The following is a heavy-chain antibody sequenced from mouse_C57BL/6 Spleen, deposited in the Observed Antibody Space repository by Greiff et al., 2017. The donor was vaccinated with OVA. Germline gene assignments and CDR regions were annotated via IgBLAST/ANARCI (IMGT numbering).Heavy chain of an antibody. J-gene: IGHJ4*01. CDR3: ARLGNGDRYYAMDY. CDR1: GYTFTSYW. Sequence: VQLQQPGAELVKPGASVKLSCKASGYTFTSYWMHWVKQRPGQGLEWIGMIHPNSGSTNYNEKFKSKATLTVDKSSSTAYMQLSSLTSEDSAVYDCARLGNGDRYYAMDYWGQGTSVTVSS. CDR2: IHPNSGST. D-gene: IGHD4-1*01. V-gene: IGHV1-64*01.